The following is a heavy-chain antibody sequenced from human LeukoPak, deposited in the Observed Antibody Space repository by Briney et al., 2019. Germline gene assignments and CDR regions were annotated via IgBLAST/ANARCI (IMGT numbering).Heavy chain of an antibody. CDR3: ARGPKWSGSYYYFDF. CDR1: GYTFPSYD. Sequence: GASVTVSCKTSGYTFPSYDINWVRQATGQGLEWMGWMNPSSGNTGYAQKFQGRVTITRNTSITTAYMELSSLRSEDTAVYFCARGPKWSGSYYYFDFWGQGTLVTVSS. J-gene: IGHJ4*02. CDR2: MNPSSGNT. D-gene: IGHD1-26*01. V-gene: IGHV1-8*01.